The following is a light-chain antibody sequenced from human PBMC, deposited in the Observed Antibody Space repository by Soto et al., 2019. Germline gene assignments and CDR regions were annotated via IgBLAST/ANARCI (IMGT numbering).Light chain of an antibody. CDR3: QKYDSAPFT. Sequence: DIQMTQSPSSLSVSGGVRVTITCRASQGISNYLAWYQQKPGKVPKLLIYAASTLQSGVPSRFSGSGSGTDFTLTINSLQPEDVATYYCQKYDSAPFTFGPGTKVDFK. J-gene: IGKJ3*01. V-gene: IGKV1-27*01. CDR1: QGISNY. CDR2: AAS.